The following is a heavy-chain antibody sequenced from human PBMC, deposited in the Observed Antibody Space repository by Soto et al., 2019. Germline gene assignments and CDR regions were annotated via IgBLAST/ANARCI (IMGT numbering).Heavy chain of an antibody. J-gene: IGHJ6*02. CDR3: ARPQRPRYGSGSGYGMDV. CDR2: IYYSGST. D-gene: IGHD3-10*01. CDR1: GGSISSSSYY. V-gene: IGHV4-39*01. Sequence: SETLSLTCTVSGGSISSSSYYWGWIRQPPGKGLEWRGSIYYSGSTDYNPSLKSRVTISVDTAKNQFSLKLSSVTAAATAVYSCARPQRPRYGSGSGYGMDVWGQGTTVTVSS.